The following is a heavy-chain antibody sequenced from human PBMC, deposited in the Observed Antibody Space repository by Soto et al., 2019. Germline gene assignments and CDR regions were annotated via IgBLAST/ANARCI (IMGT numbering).Heavy chain of an antibody. J-gene: IGHJ5*02. D-gene: IGHD4-4*01. Sequence: QVQLVQSGAEVKKPGSSVKVSCKASGGSFSSYAINWVRQAPGQGLEWMGGIIPIFDTTYYAQKFQGRVTMTADESTSTAYMDLSSLRSADTAIYYCASVPPVSRFDPWGQGTLVTGSS. V-gene: IGHV1-69*01. CDR3: ASVPPVSRFDP. CDR2: IIPIFDTT. CDR1: GGSFSSYA.